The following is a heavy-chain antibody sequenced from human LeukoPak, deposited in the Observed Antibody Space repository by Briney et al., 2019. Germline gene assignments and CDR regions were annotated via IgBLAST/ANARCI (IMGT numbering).Heavy chain of an antibody. J-gene: IGHJ4*02. CDR3: ARGGLFAYYLDY. D-gene: IGHD3-10*02. Sequence: GGSLRLSCAASGFTFDDYAMHWVRQAPGKGLEWVSGISWNSGSIGYADSVKGRFTISRDNAKNTVYLQMNSLRAEDTAVYYCARGGLFAYYLDYWGQGSLVTVSS. CDR2: ISWNSGSI. V-gene: IGHV3-9*01. CDR1: GFTFDDYA.